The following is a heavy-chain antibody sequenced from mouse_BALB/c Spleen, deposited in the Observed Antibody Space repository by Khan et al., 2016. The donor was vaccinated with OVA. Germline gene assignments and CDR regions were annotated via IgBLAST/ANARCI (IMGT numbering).Heavy chain of an antibody. CDR3: TRLAYYGSSYGFAY. CDR2: ISSGGSYT. D-gene: IGHD1-1*01. CDR1: GFTFSTYG. J-gene: IGHJ3*01. V-gene: IGHV5-6*01. Sequence: EVELVESGGDLVKPGGSLKLSCAASGFTFSTYGMSWVRQTPDKRLEWVAAISSGGSYTYFPDSVKGRFTISRDNANNTLKLQMSSLKSEDTAMYYCTRLAYYGSSYGFAYWGQGTLVTVSA.